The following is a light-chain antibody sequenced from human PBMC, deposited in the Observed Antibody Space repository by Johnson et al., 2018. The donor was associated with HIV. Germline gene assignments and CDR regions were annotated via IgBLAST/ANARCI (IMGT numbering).Light chain of an antibody. Sequence: QSVLTQPPSVSAAPGQKVTISCSGSSSNIGNNYVSWYQQLPGTAPKLLIYDNNKRPSGIPDRSSGSKSGTSATLGMPGLQTGAEDYYYCGTWDSSLSASFGTWTKVTVL. CDR3: GTWDSSLSAS. J-gene: IGLJ1*01. CDR1: SSNIGNNY. CDR2: DNN. V-gene: IGLV1-51*01.